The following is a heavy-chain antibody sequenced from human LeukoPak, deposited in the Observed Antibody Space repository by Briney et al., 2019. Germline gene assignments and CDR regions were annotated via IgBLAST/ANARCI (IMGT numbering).Heavy chain of an antibody. Sequence: GGSLRLSCAASGFTFSSYGMHWVRQAPGKGLEWVAFIRYDGSNKYYADSVKGRFTISRDNSKNTLYLQMNSLRAEDTAVYYCAKVLGDCSGGSCYYYMDVWGKGTTVAVSS. CDR2: IRYDGSNK. J-gene: IGHJ6*03. V-gene: IGHV3-30*02. CDR3: AKVLGDCSGGSCYYYMDV. CDR1: GFTFSSYG. D-gene: IGHD2-15*01.